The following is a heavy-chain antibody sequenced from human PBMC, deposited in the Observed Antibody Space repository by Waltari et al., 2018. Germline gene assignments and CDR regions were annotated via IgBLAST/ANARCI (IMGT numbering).Heavy chain of an antibody. V-gene: IGHV1-2*06. CDR2: IHPDNGRP. J-gene: IGHJ3*02. D-gene: IGHD1-26*01. CDR3: VIETIYRGTPSGSFSI. Sequence: QGQLVQSGAEVKKPGASVKVSCKASGYIFSGYFIHWLRRARGEGLEWVGRIHPDNGRPTYAQKFPVRAYITRDTSITTLYLELSILTSDDAAVYYCVIETIYRGTPSGSFSIWGQGTMVTVSS. CDR1: GYIFSGYF.